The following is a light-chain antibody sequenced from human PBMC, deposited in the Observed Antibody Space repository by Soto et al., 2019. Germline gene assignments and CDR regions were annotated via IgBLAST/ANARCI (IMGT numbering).Light chain of an antibody. J-gene: IGKJ5*01. CDR2: GAS. CDR1: QSVSSSY. V-gene: IGKV3-20*01. CDR3: QHFGGTTFT. Sequence: EIVLTQSPGTLSLSPGERATLACRASQSVSSSYIAWYQQRPGQTPSLLIYGASTRATGIPDRFSGSGSGTHFTLTISRLEAGDFAVYYCQHFGGTTFTFGQGTRLEIK.